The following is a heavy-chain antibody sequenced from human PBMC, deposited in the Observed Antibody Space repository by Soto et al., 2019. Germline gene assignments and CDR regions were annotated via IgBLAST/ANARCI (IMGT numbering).Heavy chain of an antibody. V-gene: IGHV4-31*03. CDR3: ARASGVVVTATTLDY. D-gene: IGHD2-21*02. CDR2: IYYSGST. CDR1: GGSISSGGYY. Sequence: PSETLSLTCTVSGGSISSGGYYWSWIRQHPGKGLEWIGYIYYSGSTYYNPSLKSRVTISVDTSKNQFSLKLSSVTAADTAVYYCARASGVVVTATTLDYWGQGTLVTVSS. J-gene: IGHJ4*02.